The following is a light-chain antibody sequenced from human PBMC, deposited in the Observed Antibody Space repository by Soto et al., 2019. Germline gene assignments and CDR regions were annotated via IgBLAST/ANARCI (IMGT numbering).Light chain of an antibody. J-gene: IGKJ2*01. CDR1: QGIGDT. Sequence: SAFALSVYPGEGATLSCRASQGIGDTLAWYQQKPGQTPRLLIYDTSSRATGVPARISGSGSGTDFTLTSSIQEAEGLADYCSEWDCLSNTFGQGTRLDIK. V-gene: IGKV3-15*01. CDR3: EWDCLSNT. CDR2: DTS.